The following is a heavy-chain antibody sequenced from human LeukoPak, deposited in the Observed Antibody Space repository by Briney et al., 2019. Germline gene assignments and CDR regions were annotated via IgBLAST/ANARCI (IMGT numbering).Heavy chain of an antibody. J-gene: IGHJ5*02. D-gene: IGHD5-12*01. CDR3: ARGLPYGGYGGWFDP. CDR1: GYTFTGYY. Sequence: GASVKVSCKASGYTFTGYYMHWVRRAPGQGLEWMGWINPNSGGTNYAQKFQGRVTMTRDTSISTAYMELSRLRSDDTAVYYCARGLPYGGYGGWFDPWGQGTLVTVSS. V-gene: IGHV1-2*02. CDR2: INPNSGGT.